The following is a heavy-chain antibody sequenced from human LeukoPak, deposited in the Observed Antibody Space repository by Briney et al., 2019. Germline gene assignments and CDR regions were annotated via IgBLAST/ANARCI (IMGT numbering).Heavy chain of an antibody. CDR1: GYSFTNYW. CDR2: IYPGDSDT. J-gene: IGHJ4*02. V-gene: IGHV5-51*01. Sequence: GESLKISCKGSGYSFTNYWIAWVRQMPGKGLDWMGIIYPGDSDTRYSPSFQGQVTISADKSISTAYLQWTSLKASDTAMYYCAKVYSSSSAFLDSWGQGTLVTVSS. CDR3: AKVYSSSSAFLDS. D-gene: IGHD6-6*01.